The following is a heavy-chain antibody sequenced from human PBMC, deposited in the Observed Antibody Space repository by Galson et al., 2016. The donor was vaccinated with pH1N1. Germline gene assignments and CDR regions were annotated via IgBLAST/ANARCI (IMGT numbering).Heavy chain of an antibody. V-gene: IGHV5-51*03. Sequence: QSGAEVKKPGESLKISCEVFGYKFTTYWIGWVRRMPGKGLEWMGIIYPDDSDTRYNPAFQGQVTISVDKSINTAYLQWNSLKASDTAIYYCARGLLSGFDPWGQGTLVIVSS. CDR1: GYKFTTYW. J-gene: IGHJ5*02. D-gene: IGHD2-21*01. CDR3: ARGLLSGFDP. CDR2: IYPDDSDT.